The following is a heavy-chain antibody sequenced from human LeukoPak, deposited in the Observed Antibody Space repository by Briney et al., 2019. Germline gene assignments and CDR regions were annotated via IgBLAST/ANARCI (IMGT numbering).Heavy chain of an antibody. D-gene: IGHD6-25*01. Sequence: GASVKVSCKASGYTFTGYYLHWVRQAPGQGLEWMGWINPNNGGTNYAQKFQGRVTMIRDTSISTVYMELSRLKSDDTAVYYCARRGDYYYYYAMDVWGQGTTVTVSS. V-gene: IGHV1-2*02. CDR2: INPNNGGT. CDR1: GYTFTGYY. J-gene: IGHJ6*02. CDR3: ARRGDYYYYYAMDV.